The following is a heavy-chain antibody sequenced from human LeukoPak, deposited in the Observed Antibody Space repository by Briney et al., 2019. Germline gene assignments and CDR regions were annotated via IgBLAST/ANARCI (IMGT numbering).Heavy chain of an antibody. CDR1: GFRFTGYW. V-gene: IGHV1-46*01. Sequence: ASVKVSCKASGFRFTGYWMHWVRQAPGQGLEWMGIIDPSGHITNSAQKFQGRLTVTRDTPTSTVYMELSSLKSDDTAVYHCVRDNSIADRGWWFDPWGQGTLVTVSS. D-gene: IGHD1-14*01. CDR3: VRDNSIADRGWWFDP. CDR2: IDPSGHIT. J-gene: IGHJ5*02.